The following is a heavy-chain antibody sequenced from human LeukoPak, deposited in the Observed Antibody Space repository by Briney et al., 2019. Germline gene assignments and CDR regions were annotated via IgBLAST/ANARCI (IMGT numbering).Heavy chain of an antibody. J-gene: IGHJ1*01. CDR3: TTGGLYGSGGGSFQH. CDR2: IKSNTDGGTT. V-gene: IGHV3-15*01. Sequence: GGSLRLSCAASGFTFSNAWMSWVRQAPGKGLEWVGRIKSNTDGGTTDSAAPVKGRFTISRDDSKNTLYLQMNSLKTEDTAVYYCTTGGLYGSGGGSFQHWGQGTLVTVSS. D-gene: IGHD3-10*01. CDR1: GFTFSNAW.